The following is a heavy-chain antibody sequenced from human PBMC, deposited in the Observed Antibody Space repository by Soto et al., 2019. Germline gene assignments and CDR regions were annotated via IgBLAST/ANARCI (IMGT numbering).Heavy chain of an antibody. CDR1: AFTFRNYG. D-gene: IGHD5-12*01. J-gene: IGHJ4*02. Sequence: EVQLLESGGGLVQPGGSLRLSCAASAFTFRNYGMNWVRKAPGKGLEWVSDISGSGDNTYYADSVKGRFTISRDNSKNILYLQMNSLRAEDTAVYYCAKETGHRGPDDYWGQGTLVTVSS. CDR2: ISGSGDNT. V-gene: IGHV3-23*01. CDR3: AKETGHRGPDDY.